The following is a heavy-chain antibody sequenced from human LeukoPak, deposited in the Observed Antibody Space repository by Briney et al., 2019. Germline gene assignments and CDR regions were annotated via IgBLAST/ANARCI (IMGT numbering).Heavy chain of an antibody. CDR2: IYSGGST. V-gene: IGHV3-53*01. D-gene: IGHD1-26*01. J-gene: IGHJ3*02. CDR3: ARAWGIVGATGGAFDI. Sequence: GGSLRLSCAASGSTVSSNYMSWVRQAPGKGLEWVSVIYSGGSTYYADSVKGRFTISRDNSKNTLYLQMNSLRAEDTAVYYCARAWGIVGATGGAFDIWGQGTMVTVSS. CDR1: GSTVSSNY.